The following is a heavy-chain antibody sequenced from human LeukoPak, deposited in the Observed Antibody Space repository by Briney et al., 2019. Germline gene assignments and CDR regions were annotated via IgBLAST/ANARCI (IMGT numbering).Heavy chain of an antibody. CDR1: GGSISTFF. Sequence: SETLSLTCTVSGGSISTFFWTWIRQSAGKGLEWIGRIYTGTTYYNPSLESRATISVDTANNRFSLKLTSLTAADTAVYYCARGTEMTSFTGYYSFDYWGQGTLVTVSS. V-gene: IGHV4-4*07. J-gene: IGHJ4*02. CDR3: ARGTEMTSFTGYYSFDY. CDR2: IYTGTT. D-gene: IGHD3-9*01.